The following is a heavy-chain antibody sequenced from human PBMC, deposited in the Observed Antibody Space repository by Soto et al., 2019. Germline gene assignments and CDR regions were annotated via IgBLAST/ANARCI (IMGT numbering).Heavy chain of an antibody. Sequence: GGSLRLSCAASGFTVSSNYMSWVRQAPGKGLEWISIIYSAGNTYYADSVKGRFTISRDNSKNTLYLQMNSLGAEDTAVYYCARDFVVGGPTINYYYGMDVWGQGTTITVSS. CDR2: IYSAGNT. J-gene: IGHJ6*02. D-gene: IGHD1-26*01. CDR1: GFTVSSNY. V-gene: IGHV3-66*01. CDR3: ARDFVVGGPTINYYYGMDV.